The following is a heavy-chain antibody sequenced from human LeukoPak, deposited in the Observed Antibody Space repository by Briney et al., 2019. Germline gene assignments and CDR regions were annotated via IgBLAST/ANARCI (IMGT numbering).Heavy chain of an antibody. D-gene: IGHD3-10*02. Sequence: ASVKVSCKASGYTFTSYYMHWVRQAPGQGLEWMGIINPSGGSTSYAQKFQGRVTMTRDTSISTAYMELSRLISDDTAVYYCARDGTMSTRAPGGVPDYWGQGTLVTVSS. CDR2: INPSGGST. V-gene: IGHV1-46*01. J-gene: IGHJ4*02. CDR3: ARDGTMSTRAPGGVPDY. CDR1: GYTFTSYY.